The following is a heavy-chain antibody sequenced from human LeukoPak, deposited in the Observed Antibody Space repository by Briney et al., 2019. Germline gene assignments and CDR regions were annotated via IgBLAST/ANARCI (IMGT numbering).Heavy chain of an antibody. D-gene: IGHD5-24*01. V-gene: IGHV5-51*01. CDR1: GYSFTSYW. CDR2: IYPGDSDT. J-gene: IGHJ4*02. CDR3: ARSRGDGYNRGLLDY. Sequence: RGESLKISCKGSGYSFTSYWIGWVRQMPGKGLEWMGIIYPGDSDTRYSPPFQGQVTISADKSISTAYLQWSSLKASDTAMYYCARSRGDGYNRGLLDYWGQGTLVTVSS.